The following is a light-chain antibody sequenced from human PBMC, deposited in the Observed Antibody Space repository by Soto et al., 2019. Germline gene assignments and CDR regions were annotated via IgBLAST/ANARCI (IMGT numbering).Light chain of an antibody. V-gene: IGKV3-20*01. CDR2: GAS. J-gene: IGKJ4*01. CDR3: QPYGTSPT. Sequence: ENALTQSPGTLPLSPGEIATLSCRASQSVSSTYVAWYQQKRGQTPRLLIYGASTMAAGIPDRFSGSGSGTDFDLTISRLEPEDFAVHYCQPYGTSPTFGGGTKLEI. CDR1: QSVSSTY.